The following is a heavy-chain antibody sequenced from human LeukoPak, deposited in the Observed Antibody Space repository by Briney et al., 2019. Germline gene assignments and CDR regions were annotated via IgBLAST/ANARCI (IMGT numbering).Heavy chain of an antibody. J-gene: IGHJ6*03. D-gene: IGHD3-22*01. CDR1: GGFISSYY. V-gene: IGHV4-59*01. CDR3: AGGPGWYDSSVYYYYMDV. Sequence: SQTLSLTCTVSGGFISSYYWSWIRQPPGKGLHRIGYIYHSGSTKYNPSLKSRVTISVDTSKNQFSLKLSSVTAADTAVYYCAGGPGWYDSSVYYYYMDVWDKGTTVTVSS. CDR2: IYHSGST.